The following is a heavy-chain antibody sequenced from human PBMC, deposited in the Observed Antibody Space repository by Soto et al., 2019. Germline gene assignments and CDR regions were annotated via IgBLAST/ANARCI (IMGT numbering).Heavy chain of an antibody. D-gene: IGHD3-22*01. CDR1: GYIFTNYN. J-gene: IGHJ4*02. CDR2: INPSGGST. Sequence: ASVKVSCKASGYIFTNYNMHWVRQAPGQGLEWMGIINPSGGSTTHLQKFQGRVTMTRDTSTSTVYMELSSLRSEDTAVYYCARGYYDSSAYSYFDSWGQGTLVTVSS. V-gene: IGHV1-46*01. CDR3: ARGYYDSSAYSYFDS.